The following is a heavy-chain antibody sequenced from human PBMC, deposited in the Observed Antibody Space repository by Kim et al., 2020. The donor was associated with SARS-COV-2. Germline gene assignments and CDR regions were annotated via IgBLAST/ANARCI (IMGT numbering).Heavy chain of an antibody. D-gene: IGHD3-22*01. CDR2: MNPNSGNT. V-gene: IGHV1-8*01. CDR1: GYTFTSYD. Sequence: ASVKVSCKASGYTFTSYDINWVRQATGQGLEWMGWMNPNSGNTGYAQKFQGRVTMTRNTSISTAYMELSSLRSEDTAVYYCARGRGWYYDSSGAFDIWGQGTMVTVSS. J-gene: IGHJ3*02. CDR3: ARGRGWYYDSSGAFDI.